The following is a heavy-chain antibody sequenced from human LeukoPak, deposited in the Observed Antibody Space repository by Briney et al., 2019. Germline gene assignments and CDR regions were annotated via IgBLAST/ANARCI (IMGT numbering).Heavy chain of an antibody. V-gene: IGHV1-46*01. D-gene: IGHD6-13*01. J-gene: IGHJ3*02. CDR3: ARARSSSWSDAYDI. Sequence: ASVRVSSETSGYTFTDYHIDWVRQAPGQGLEWMGIIDPTGGGTSYTQKFQGRVNMTRDTSTSTLYMELSSLRSEDTAVYYCARARSSSWSDAYDIWGQGAMVTVSS. CDR1: GYTFTDYH. CDR2: IDPTGGGT.